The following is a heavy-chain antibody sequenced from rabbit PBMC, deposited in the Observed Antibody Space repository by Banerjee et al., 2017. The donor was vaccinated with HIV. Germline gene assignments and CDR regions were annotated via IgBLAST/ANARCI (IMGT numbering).Heavy chain of an antibody. CDR2: IATGSSGST. CDR1: GIDFSSSYY. J-gene: IGHJ4*01. CDR3: ARGRWYARDYAGAAYNSFDL. D-gene: IGHD4-2*01. V-gene: IGHV1S43*01. Sequence: QQQLEESGGGLVKPGGTLTLTCKASGIDFSSSYYMCWVRQAPGKGLEWIACIATGSSGSTYYASWAKGRFTISSDNAQNTVDLQMNSLTAADTATYFCARGRWYARDYAGAAYNSFDLWGPGTLVTVS.